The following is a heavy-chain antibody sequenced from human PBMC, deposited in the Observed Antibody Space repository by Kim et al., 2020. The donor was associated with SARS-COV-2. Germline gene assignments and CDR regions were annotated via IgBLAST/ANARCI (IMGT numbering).Heavy chain of an antibody. Sequence: LTSRVTISVETSKNRFSLKLSSVTAADTAVYYCARLNYYDSSGYYEFDYWGQGTLVTVSS. D-gene: IGHD3-22*01. CDR3: ARLNYYDSSGYYEFDY. V-gene: IGHV4-39*01. J-gene: IGHJ4*02.